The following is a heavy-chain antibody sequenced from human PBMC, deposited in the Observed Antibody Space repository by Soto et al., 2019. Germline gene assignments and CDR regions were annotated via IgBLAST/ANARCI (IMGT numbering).Heavy chain of an antibody. CDR3: ARIYGSGNSNDY. J-gene: IGHJ4*02. CDR2: IYHSGST. Sequence: SETLSLTCAVSGGSISSGGYSWSWIRQPPGKGLEWIGYIYHSGSTYYNPSLKSRVTISVDRSKNQFSLKLSSVTAADTAVYYCARIYGSGNSNDYWGQGTLVTVSS. D-gene: IGHD3-10*01. V-gene: IGHV4-30-2*01. CDR1: GGSISSGGYS.